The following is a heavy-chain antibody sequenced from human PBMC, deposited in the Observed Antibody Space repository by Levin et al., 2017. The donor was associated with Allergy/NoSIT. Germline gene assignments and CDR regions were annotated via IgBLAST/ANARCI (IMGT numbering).Heavy chain of an antibody. CDR2: IKSKTGGGTA. D-gene: IGHD4-17*01. V-gene: IGHV3-15*01. Sequence: GGSLRLSCEGSGFIFSNAWMTWVRQAPGKGLEWVGRIKSKTGGGTADYAAPVKGRFTISRDDSKNTVFLQMNSLKTEDTAVYYCTTTVTGGEFDYWGQGTLVTVSS. CDR3: TTTVTGGEFDY. J-gene: IGHJ4*02. CDR1: GFIFSNAW.